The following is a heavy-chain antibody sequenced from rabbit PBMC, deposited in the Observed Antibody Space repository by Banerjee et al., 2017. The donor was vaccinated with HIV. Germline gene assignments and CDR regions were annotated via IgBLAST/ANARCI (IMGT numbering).Heavy chain of an antibody. J-gene: IGHJ4*01. CDR1: GFSFSSNYW. CDR3: ARDFDF. V-gene: IGHV1S45*01. Sequence: QEQLEESGGDLVKPEGSLTLTCTASGFSFSSNYWLCWVRQAPGKGLEWIACINTSSGNNVYANWAKGRFTISKTSSTTVTLQMTSLTAADTATYFCARDFDFWGPGTLVTVS. CDR2: INTSSGNN.